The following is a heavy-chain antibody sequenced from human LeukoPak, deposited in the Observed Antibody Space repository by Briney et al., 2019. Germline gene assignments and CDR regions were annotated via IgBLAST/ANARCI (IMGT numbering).Heavy chain of an antibody. Sequence: GASVKVSCKASGFTLIDYIHWVRQDPRQGLQWMGCIKPNSGDTEYAQKFQGRVTMTRDTSISTVYMELSSLRSDDTAVYYCARADSVPAGDYHYWYMDVWGKGTTVTVSS. D-gene: IGHD6-13*01. V-gene: IGHV1-2*02. J-gene: IGHJ6*03. CDR2: IKPNSGDT. CDR1: GFTLIDY. CDR3: ARADSVPAGDYHYWYMDV.